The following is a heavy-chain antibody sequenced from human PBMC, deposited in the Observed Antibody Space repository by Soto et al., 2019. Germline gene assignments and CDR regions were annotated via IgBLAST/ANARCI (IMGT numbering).Heavy chain of an antibody. CDR2: ISYDGSDT. Sequence: LRLSCAASGLTFSSYGMQWVRQAPGKGLEWVAVISYDGSDTYYADSVKGRFTISRDNSKNTLYLQMNSLRAEDTAMFYCAKDRSSYSSGWYPSDYWGQGTLVTVSS. J-gene: IGHJ4*02. CDR3: AKDRSSYSSGWYPSDY. V-gene: IGHV3-30*18. D-gene: IGHD6-19*01. CDR1: GLTFSSYG.